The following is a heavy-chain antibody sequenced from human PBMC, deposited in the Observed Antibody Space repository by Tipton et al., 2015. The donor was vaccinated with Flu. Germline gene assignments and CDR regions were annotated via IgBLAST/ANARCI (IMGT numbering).Heavy chain of an antibody. Sequence: TLSLTCTVSGGSISSSSYYWGWIRQPPGKGLEWIGTIYYSGSTYYNPSLKSRVTISVDTSKNQFSLKLSSVTAADTAVYYCAGRYYDFWSGSYGMDVWGQGTTVTVSS. V-gene: IGHV4-39*01. CDR3: AGRYYDFWSGSYGMDV. D-gene: IGHD3-3*01. CDR1: GGSISSSSYY. CDR2: IYYSGST. J-gene: IGHJ6*02.